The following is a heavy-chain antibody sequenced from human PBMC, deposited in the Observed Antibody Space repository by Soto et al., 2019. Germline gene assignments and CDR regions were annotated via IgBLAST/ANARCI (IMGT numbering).Heavy chain of an antibody. Sequence: SETLSLTCAVYGGSFSGYYWSWIRQPPGKGLEWIGEINHSGSTNYNPSLKSRVTISVDTSKNQFSLKLSSVTAADTAVYYCALRQTTVVTQARDYWGRGTLVTVSS. D-gene: IGHD4-17*01. CDR1: GGSFSGYY. CDR3: ALRQTTVVTQARDY. CDR2: INHSGST. V-gene: IGHV4-34*01. J-gene: IGHJ4*02.